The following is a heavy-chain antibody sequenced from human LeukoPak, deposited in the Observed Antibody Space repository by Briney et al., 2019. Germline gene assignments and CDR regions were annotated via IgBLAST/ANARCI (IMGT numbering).Heavy chain of an antibody. J-gene: IGHJ3*02. D-gene: IGHD4-23*01. Sequence: ASVKVSCKASGYTFTSYGISWVRQAPGQGLEWMGIINPSGGSTSYARKFQGRVTMTRDTSTSTVYMELSSLRSEDTAVYYCARMTTVGSDAFDIWGQGTMVTVSS. V-gene: IGHV1-46*01. CDR2: INPSGGST. CDR1: GYTFTSYG. CDR3: ARMTTVGSDAFDI.